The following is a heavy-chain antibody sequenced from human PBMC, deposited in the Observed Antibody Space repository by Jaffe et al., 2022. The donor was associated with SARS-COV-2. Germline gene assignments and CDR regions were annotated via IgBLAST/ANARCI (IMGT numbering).Heavy chain of an antibody. V-gene: IGHV4-39*01. CDR2: IYYSGST. CDR1: GGSISSSSYY. CDR3: ARQGGSGAEQWLVHPSYYYYYGMDV. D-gene: IGHD6-19*01. J-gene: IGHJ6*02. Sequence: QLQLQESGPGLVKPSETLSLTCTVSGGSISSSSYYWGWIRQPPGKGLEWIGSIYYSGSTYYNPSLKSRVTISVDTSKNQFSLKLSSVTAADTAVYYCARQGGSGAEQWLVHPSYYYYYGMDVWGQGTTVTVSS.